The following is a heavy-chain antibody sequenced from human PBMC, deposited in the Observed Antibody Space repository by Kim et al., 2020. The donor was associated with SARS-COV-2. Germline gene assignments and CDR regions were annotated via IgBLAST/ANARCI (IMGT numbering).Heavy chain of an antibody. Sequence: SKTLSLTCTVSGGSISSGGYYWSWIRQHPGKGLEWIGYIYYSGSTYYNPSLKSRVTISVDTSKNQFSLKLSSVTAADTAVYYCARAPRGGVITFGGVISGGFDYWGQVTLVTVSS. CDR1: GGSISSGGYY. V-gene: IGHV4-31*03. D-gene: IGHD3-16*02. CDR3: ARAPRGGVITFGGVISGGFDY. J-gene: IGHJ4*02. CDR2: IYYSGST.